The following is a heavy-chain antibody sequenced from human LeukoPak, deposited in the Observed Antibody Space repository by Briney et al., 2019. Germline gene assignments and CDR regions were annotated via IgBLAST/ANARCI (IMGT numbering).Heavy chain of an antibody. CDR1: GYTFTGYY. D-gene: IGHD6-13*01. J-gene: IGHJ6*03. CDR3: ARVRTQQLVTYYMDV. V-gene: IGHV1-18*04. CDR2: ISTYNDNT. Sequence: ASVKVSCKASGYTFTGYYMHWVRQAPGQGPEWLGWISTYNDNTYYAQKFQGRVTMTTDTSTSTAYMELRSLRSDDTAVYYCARVRTQQLVTYYMDVWGKGTTVTISS.